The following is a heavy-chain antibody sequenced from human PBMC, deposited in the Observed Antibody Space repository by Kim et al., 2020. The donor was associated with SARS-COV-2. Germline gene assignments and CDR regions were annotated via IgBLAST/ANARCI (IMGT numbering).Heavy chain of an antibody. D-gene: IGHD3-16*01. CDR3: AREEGFGAVGHCYYYGMDV. CDR2: IYSGGST. J-gene: IGHJ6*02. V-gene: IGHV3-53*01. Sequence: GGSLRLSCAASGFTVSSNYMSWVRQAPGKGLEWVSVIYSGGSTYYADSVKGRFTISRDKSKNTLYLQINSLRAEDTAVYYCAREEGFGAVGHCYYYGMDVWGQGATVTVSS. CDR1: GFTVSSNY.